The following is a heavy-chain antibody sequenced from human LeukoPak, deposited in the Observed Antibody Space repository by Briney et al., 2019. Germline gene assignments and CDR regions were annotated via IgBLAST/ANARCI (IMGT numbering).Heavy chain of an antibody. CDR3: ARVLFYSSGNKSNRVDY. Sequence: ASVKVSCKTSGYTFTSYYIHWLRQAPGQRFEWMGWSDPKSGATKYEHFQGRVTMTRDTSISTAYMELSRLTSDDTAVYYCARVLFYSSGNKSNRVDYWGQGTLVTVSS. V-gene: IGHV1-2*02. D-gene: IGHD6-19*01. CDR1: GYTFTSYY. CDR2: SDPKSGAT. J-gene: IGHJ4*02.